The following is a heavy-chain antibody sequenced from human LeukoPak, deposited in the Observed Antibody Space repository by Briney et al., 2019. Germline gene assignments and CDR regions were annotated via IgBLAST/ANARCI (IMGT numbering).Heavy chain of an antibody. CDR2: IRNKAKTYTT. CDR3: ARASPDRSGHYYLAY. CDR1: GFTFSDHN. J-gene: IGHJ4*02. D-gene: IGHD3-22*01. Sequence: GGSLKLSCAVSGFTFSDHNMDWVRQAPGKGLEWVGRIRNKAKTYTTEHAASVRGRFTISRDDSKNSLYLQMNSLKTEDTAVYYCARASPDRSGHYYLAYWGQGTLVTVSS. V-gene: IGHV3-72*01.